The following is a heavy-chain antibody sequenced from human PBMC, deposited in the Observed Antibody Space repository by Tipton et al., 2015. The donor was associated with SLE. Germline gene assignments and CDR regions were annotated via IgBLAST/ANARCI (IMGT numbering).Heavy chain of an antibody. D-gene: IGHD5-12*01. J-gene: IGHJ4*02. CDR3: ARGGVGGYDYFDY. V-gene: IGHV4-31*03. CDR2: IYNSGGT. CDR1: GGSITRGGCY. Sequence: LRLSCTVSGGSITRGGCYWSWIRQLPGKGLEWIGYIYNSGGTDYSPSLKSRVTISADTSKNQFSLKLSSVTAADTAVYYCARGGVGGYDYFDYWGQGTLVTVSS.